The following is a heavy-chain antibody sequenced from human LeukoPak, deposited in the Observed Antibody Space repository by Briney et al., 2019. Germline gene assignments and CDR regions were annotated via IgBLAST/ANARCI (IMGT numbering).Heavy chain of an antibody. Sequence: SQTLSLTCTVSGGSISSGSYYWSWIRQLAGKGLEWIGRIYTSGSTNYNPSLKSRVTISVDTSKNQFSLKLSSVTAADTAVYYCARDRGSSWSRDWYFDLWGRGTLVTVSS. CDR1: GGSISSGSYY. CDR3: ARDRGSSWSRDWYFDL. V-gene: IGHV4-61*02. D-gene: IGHD6-13*01. CDR2: IYTSGST. J-gene: IGHJ2*01.